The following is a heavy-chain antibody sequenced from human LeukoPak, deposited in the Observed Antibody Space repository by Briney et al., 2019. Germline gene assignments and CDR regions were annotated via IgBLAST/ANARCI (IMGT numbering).Heavy chain of an antibody. D-gene: IGHD6-19*01. V-gene: IGHV4-59*01. CDR1: GGSISSYY. CDR3: AREVGSGWGYYFDY. Sequence: KSSETLSLTCTVSGGSISSYYWSWIRQPPGKGLEWIGYIYYSGSTNYNPSLKSRVTISVDTSKNQFSLKLSSVTAADTAVYYCAREVGSGWGYYFDYWGQGTLVTVSS. CDR2: IYYSGST. J-gene: IGHJ4*02.